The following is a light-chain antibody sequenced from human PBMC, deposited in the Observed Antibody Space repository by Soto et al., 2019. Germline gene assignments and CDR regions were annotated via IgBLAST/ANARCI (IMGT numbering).Light chain of an antibody. J-gene: IGKJ1*01. V-gene: IGKV2-30*01. CDR1: QSLEYSDGNTY. Sequence: DVVLTQSQLSLAVTPGQPASISCRASQSLEYSDGNTYLNWFHQRPGQSPRRLIYQVSNGDSGVPDSFSGSGSGTDFTLKISRVEAEDVGFYYCMQGSHWPPTFGQGTKVEIK. CDR2: QVS. CDR3: MQGSHWPPT.